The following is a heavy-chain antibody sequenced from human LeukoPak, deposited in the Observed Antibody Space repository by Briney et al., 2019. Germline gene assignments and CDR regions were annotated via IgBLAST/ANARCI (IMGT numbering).Heavy chain of an antibody. CDR2: INHSGST. V-gene: IGHV4-34*01. J-gene: IGHJ4*02. D-gene: IGHD1-26*01. CDR3: ARVSGMGFWY. Sequence: SETLSLTCAVYGGSFSGYYWSWIRQPPGKGLEWIGEINHSGSTNYNPSLKSRVTISVGTSKNQFSLKLSSVTAAGTAVYYCARVSGMGFWYWGQGTLVTVSS. CDR1: GGSFSGYY.